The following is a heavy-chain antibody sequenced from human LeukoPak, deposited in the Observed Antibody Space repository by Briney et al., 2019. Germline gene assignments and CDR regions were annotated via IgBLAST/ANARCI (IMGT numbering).Heavy chain of an antibody. CDR3: TSEGSGSYFYNADY. J-gene: IGHJ4*02. D-gene: IGHD3-10*01. V-gene: IGHV3-30*04. Sequence: GGSLRLSCAASGFTFSSYALHWVRQAPGKGLEWVAVISYDGRNEYYADSVKGRFTISRDNSKNTLYLQMDSLRAEDTAVYYCTSEGSGSYFYNADYWGQGTLVTVSS. CDR1: GFTFSSYA. CDR2: ISYDGRNE.